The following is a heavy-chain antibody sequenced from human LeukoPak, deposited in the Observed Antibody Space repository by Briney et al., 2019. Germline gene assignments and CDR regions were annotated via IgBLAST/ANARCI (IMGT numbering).Heavy chain of an antibody. J-gene: IGHJ4*02. CDR2: ISWNSGSI. CDR1: GFTFDDYD. D-gene: IGHD3-3*01. V-gene: IGHV3-9*01. CDR3: AKDIGPGEDFWSGYYDY. Sequence: GRSLRLSCAASGFTFDDYDMHWVREAPGKGLEWVSGISWNSGSIGYADSVKGRFTISRDNARNSLYLQMNSLRAEDTALYYCAKDIGPGEDFWSGYYDYWGQGTLVTVSS.